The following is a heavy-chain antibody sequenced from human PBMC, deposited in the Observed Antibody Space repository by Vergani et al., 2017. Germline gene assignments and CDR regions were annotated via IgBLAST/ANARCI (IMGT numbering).Heavy chain of an antibody. Sequence: QVQLVQSGAEVKKPGSSVKVSCKASGGTFSSYTISCVRQAPGQGLEWMGRIIPILGIANYAQKFQGRVTITADKSTSTAYMELSSLRSEDTAVYYCARGYDWNYNSQYMDAWGKGTTVTVSS. D-gene: IGHD1-20*01. CDR1: GGTFSSYT. CDR3: ARGYDWNYNSQYMDA. CDR2: IIPILGIA. J-gene: IGHJ6*03. V-gene: IGHV1-69*02.